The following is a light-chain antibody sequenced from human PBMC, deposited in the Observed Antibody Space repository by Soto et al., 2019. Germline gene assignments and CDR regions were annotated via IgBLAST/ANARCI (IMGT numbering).Light chain of an antibody. CDR2: GAS. CDR3: QQYGGSPLVT. J-gene: IGKJ4*01. CDR1: QSLTNNY. V-gene: IGKV3-20*01. Sequence: EVVLTQSPGTRSLSPGERATLFCRASQSLTNNYLAWYRQKPGQVPRLLIYGASSRVAGVSDRFSGSGSGTDFALTISRLEPEDSAVYYCQQYGGSPLVTFGGGTKVEI.